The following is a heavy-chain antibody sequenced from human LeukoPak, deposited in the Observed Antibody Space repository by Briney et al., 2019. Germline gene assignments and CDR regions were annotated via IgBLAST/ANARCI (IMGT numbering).Heavy chain of an antibody. D-gene: IGHD3-10*01. CDR3: ARDTMVRGKGAFDI. CDR2: IYYSGST. J-gene: IGHJ3*02. CDR1: GGSISSGGYY. Sequence: PLQTLSLTCTVSGGSISSGGYYWSWIRQHPGKGLEWIGYIYYSGSTYYNPSLKSRVTISVDRSKNQFSLKLSSVTAADTAVYYCARDTMVRGKGAFDIWGQGTMVTVSS. V-gene: IGHV4-31*03.